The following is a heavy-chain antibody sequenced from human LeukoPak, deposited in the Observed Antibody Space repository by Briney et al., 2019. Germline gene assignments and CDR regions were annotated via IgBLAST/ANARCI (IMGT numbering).Heavy chain of an antibody. Sequence: GASVKVSCKASGYPFTNFGISWVRQAPGQGLEWMGRINPNSGGTNYAQKFQGRVTMTRDTSISTAYMELSRLRSDDTAVYYCARGWSYYYMDVWGKGTTVTVSS. CDR3: ARGWSYYYMDV. J-gene: IGHJ6*03. CDR2: INPNSGGT. D-gene: IGHD2-15*01. CDR1: GYPFTNFG. V-gene: IGHV1-2*06.